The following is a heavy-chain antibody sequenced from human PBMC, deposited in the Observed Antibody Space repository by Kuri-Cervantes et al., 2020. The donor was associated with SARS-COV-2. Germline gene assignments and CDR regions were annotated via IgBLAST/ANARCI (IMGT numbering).Heavy chain of an antibody. CDR3: ARDRVGSDAFDI. D-gene: IGHD1-26*01. CDR2: ISWNSGSI. V-gene: IGHV3-9*01. CDR1: GFTFDDYA. J-gene: IGHJ3*02. Sequence: GGSLRLSCAASGFTFDDYAMHWVRQAPGKGLEWVSGISWNSGSIGYADSVKGRFTISRDNAKNSLYLQMNSLRAEDTAVYYCARDRVGSDAFDIWGQGTKVTVSS.